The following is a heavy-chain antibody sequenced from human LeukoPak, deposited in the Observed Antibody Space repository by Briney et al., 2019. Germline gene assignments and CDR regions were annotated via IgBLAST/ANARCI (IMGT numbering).Heavy chain of an antibody. CDR3: TRGDDYRKTGY. CDR2: IHPSGST. CDR1: GGSLSGHY. D-gene: IGHD4-11*01. J-gene: IGHJ4*02. Sequence: SETLSLTCAVYGGSLSGHYWSWIRQPPGKGLEWIGEIHPSGSTNYNPSLESRVIISFDTSKNQFSLKLTSVTAADTAVYYCTRGDDYRKTGYWGQGTLVTVSS. V-gene: IGHV4-34*01.